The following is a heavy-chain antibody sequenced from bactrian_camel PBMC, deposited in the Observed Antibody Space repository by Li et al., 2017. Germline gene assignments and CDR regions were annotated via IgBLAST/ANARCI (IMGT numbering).Heavy chain of an antibody. D-gene: IGHD2*01. J-gene: IGHJ4*01. Sequence: HVQLVESGGGAVQAGGSLRLSCVASGYTYCMAWFREAPGKEREGVAAIDTDGRTTYSDSVKGRFTISRDNAKNTLYLQMNGLKPEDTAMYYCAAAPRVCYSFLKADYAFWGQGTQVTVS. CDR2: IDTDGRT. CDR1: GYTYC. CDR3: AAAPRVCYSFLKADYAF. V-gene: IGHV3S53*01.